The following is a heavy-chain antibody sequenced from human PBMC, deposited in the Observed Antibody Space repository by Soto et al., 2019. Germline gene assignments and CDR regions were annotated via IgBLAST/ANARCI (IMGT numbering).Heavy chain of an antibody. CDR1: GYPVTAYY. D-gene: IGHD3-3*01. CDR3: ARGGGVGVAGSAAFDM. CDR2: INPATGAA. J-gene: IGHJ3*02. Sequence: QLHLVQSGAVVKKPGASVTVSCSASGYPVTAYYMHWVRQAPGRGLEWMGGINPATGAAKYTQTFPGGVTMARDTSTNTIFMELRGLTSEETAVFYCARGGGVGVAGSAAFDMWGQGTLVTVSS. V-gene: IGHV1-2*02.